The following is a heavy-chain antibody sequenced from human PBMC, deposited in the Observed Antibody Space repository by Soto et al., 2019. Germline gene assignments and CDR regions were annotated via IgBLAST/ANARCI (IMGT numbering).Heavy chain of an antibody. CDR3: ARVNSNYYYYGMDV. V-gene: IGHV1-18*01. CDR2: ISAYNGNT. CDR1: GYTFTSYG. D-gene: IGHD4-4*01. J-gene: IGHJ6*02. Sequence: SVKVSCKASGYTFTSYGISWVRQAPGQGLEWMGWISAYNGNTNYAQKLQGRVTMTTDTSTSTAYMELRSLRSDDTAVYYCARVNSNYYYYGMDVWGQGTTVTGSS.